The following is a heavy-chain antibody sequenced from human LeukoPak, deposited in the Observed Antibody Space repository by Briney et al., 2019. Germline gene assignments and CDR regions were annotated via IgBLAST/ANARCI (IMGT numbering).Heavy chain of an antibody. J-gene: IGHJ4*02. CDR2: INHSGST. V-gene: IGHV4-34*01. CDR3: ARGAITMVRGVRFDY. CDR1: GGSFSGYY. Sequence: NAPETLSLTCAVYGGSFSGYYWSWIRQPPGKGLEWIGEINHSGSTNYNPSLKSRVTISVDTSKNQFSLKLSSVTAADTAVYYCARGAITMVRGVRFDYWGQGTLVTVSS. D-gene: IGHD3-10*01.